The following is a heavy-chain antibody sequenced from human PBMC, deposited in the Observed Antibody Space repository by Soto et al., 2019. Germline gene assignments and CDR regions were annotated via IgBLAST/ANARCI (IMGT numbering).Heavy chain of an antibody. D-gene: IGHD6-13*01. CDR1: GYSFTSDW. CDR2: IYPGDSDT. Sequence: GESLKISCKGSGYSFTSDWIGLVRQMPGKGLEWMGIIYPGDSDTRYSPSFQGQVTISADKSISTAYLQWSSLKASDTAMYYCARHGIAAAGTGWFDPWGQGTLVTVSS. V-gene: IGHV5-51*01. CDR3: ARHGIAAAGTGWFDP. J-gene: IGHJ5*02.